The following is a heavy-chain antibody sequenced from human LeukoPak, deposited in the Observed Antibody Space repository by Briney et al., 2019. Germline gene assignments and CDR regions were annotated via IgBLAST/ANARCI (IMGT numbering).Heavy chain of an antibody. CDR1: GGSISSYY. J-gene: IGHJ4*02. V-gene: IGHV4-59*01. CDR2: IYYSGST. D-gene: IGHD3-10*01. CDR3: ARQTGMRYFDY. Sequence: SETLSLTCTVSGGSISSYYWSWIRQPPGQGLEWIGYIYYSGSTNYNPSLKSRVTISVDTSKNQFSLKLSSVTAADTAVYYCARQTGMRYFDYWGQGTLVTVSS.